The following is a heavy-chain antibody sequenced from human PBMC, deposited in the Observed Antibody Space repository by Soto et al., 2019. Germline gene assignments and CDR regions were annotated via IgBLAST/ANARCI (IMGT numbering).Heavy chain of an antibody. J-gene: IGHJ5*02. D-gene: IGHD5-12*01. V-gene: IGHV4-61*01. Sequence: QVQLQESGPGLVKPSETLSVTCTVSGGSVSSRSHFWSWIRQPPGGGLQWIGYIYYSGSTNYNPSLKSRATLSVDTSRNQFSPRLTSVTAADTAVYYCARYDAESGSNKLDPWGQGTLVTVSS. CDR1: GGSVSSRSHF. CDR3: ARYDAESGSNKLDP. CDR2: IYYSGST.